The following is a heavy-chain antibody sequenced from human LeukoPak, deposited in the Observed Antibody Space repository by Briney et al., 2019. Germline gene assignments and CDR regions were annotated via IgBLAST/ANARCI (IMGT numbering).Heavy chain of an antibody. CDR2: ISAYNGNT. Sequence: ASVKVSCKASGYTFTSYGISWGRQAPGQGLEWMGWISAYNGNTNYAQKLQGRVTMTTDTSTSTAYMELRSLRSDDTAVYYCARVNKVGYYDSSGYYYYYYMDVWGKGTTVTVSS. CDR3: ARVNKVGYYDSSGYYYYYYMDV. D-gene: IGHD3-22*01. CDR1: GYTFTSYG. J-gene: IGHJ6*03. V-gene: IGHV1-18*01.